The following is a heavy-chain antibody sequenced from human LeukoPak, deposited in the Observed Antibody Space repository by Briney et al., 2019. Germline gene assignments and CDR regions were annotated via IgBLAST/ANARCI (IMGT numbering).Heavy chain of an antibody. D-gene: IGHD2-2*01. CDR1: GYTFTSYG. CDR3: ARGVPADY. Sequence: ASVKVSCKASGYTFTSYGISWVRQAPGQGLEWMGWISAYNGNTNYAQKFQGRVTMTRNTSISTAYMELSSLRSEDTAVYYCARGVPADYWGQGTLVTVSS. J-gene: IGHJ4*02. V-gene: IGHV1-18*01. CDR2: ISAYNGNT.